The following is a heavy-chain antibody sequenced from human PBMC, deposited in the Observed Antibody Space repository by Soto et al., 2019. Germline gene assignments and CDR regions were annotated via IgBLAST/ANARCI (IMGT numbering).Heavy chain of an antibody. CDR3: AHEYCISTSCYRWMDP. Sequence: QITLKESGPTLVKPTQTLPLTCTFSGFSLSTRGVGVGWIRQPPGKALEWLALIYWDDDKGYSPSLNSRLTITKETSKNHVVLTITDMDHVDTATYYGAHEYCISTSCYRWMDPWGQGTLVTVSS. J-gene: IGHJ5*01. CDR2: IYWDDDK. V-gene: IGHV2-5*02. CDR1: GFSLSTRGVG. D-gene: IGHD2-2*01.